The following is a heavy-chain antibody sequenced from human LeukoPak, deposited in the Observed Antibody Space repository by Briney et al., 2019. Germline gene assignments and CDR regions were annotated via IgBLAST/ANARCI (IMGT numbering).Heavy chain of an antibody. CDR2: ISNSDNKP. J-gene: IGHJ4*02. V-gene: IGHV3-23*01. Sequence: RAGGSLRLSCAASGFTFSNYAMSWVRQAPGKGLEWVSTISNSDNKPYYADSVKGRFTISRDNSKSTLHLQMNSLTADDTAVYYCAKGRRVDADDHFDYWGQGTLVTVSS. CDR3: AKGRRVDADDHFDY. D-gene: IGHD1-1*01. CDR1: GFTFSNYA.